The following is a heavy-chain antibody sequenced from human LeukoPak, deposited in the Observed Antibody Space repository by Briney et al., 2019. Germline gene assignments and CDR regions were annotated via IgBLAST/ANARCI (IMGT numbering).Heavy chain of an antibody. CDR3: ARDSYSSSSGSAPY. J-gene: IGHJ4*02. CDR2: IWSDGSNK. D-gene: IGHD6-6*01. CDR1: GFTFSSYG. Sequence: PGGSLRLSCAASGFTFSSYGMHWARQAPGKGLEWVAIIWSDGSNKYYADSVKGRFSISRDNSKNILYLQMNSLRAEDTAMYYCARDSYSSSSGSAPYWGQGTLVTVSS. V-gene: IGHV3-33*01.